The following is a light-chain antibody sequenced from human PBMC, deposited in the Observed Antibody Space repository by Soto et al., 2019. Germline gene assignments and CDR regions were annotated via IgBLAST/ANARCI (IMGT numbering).Light chain of an antibody. CDR2: SNN. CDR1: SSNIGSNT. CDR3: AAWDDSLNGVV. V-gene: IGLV1-44*01. Sequence: QAVVTQPPSASGTPGQRVTISCSGSSSNIGSNTVNWYQQLPRTAPKLLIYSNNQRPSGVPDRFSGSKSGTSASLAISGLQSEDEADYYCAAWDDSLNGVVFGGGTKVTVL. J-gene: IGLJ2*01.